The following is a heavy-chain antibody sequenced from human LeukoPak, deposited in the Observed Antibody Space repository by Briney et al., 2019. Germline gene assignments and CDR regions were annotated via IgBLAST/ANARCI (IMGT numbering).Heavy chain of an antibody. Sequence: PGGSLRLSCAASGFTVSDTYMTWVRQAPGKGLEWVSYISSSSSTIYYADSAKGRFTISRDNAKNSLYLQMNSLRAEDTAVYYCARVNRMVPGYCSGGTCPGDYWGQGTLVTVSS. CDR1: GFTVSDTY. CDR2: ISSSSSTI. V-gene: IGHV3-48*01. CDR3: ARVNRMVPGYCSGGTCPGDY. J-gene: IGHJ4*02. D-gene: IGHD2-15*01.